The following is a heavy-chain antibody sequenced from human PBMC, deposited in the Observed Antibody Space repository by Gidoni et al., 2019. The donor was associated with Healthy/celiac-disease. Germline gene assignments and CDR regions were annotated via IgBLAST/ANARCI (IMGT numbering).Heavy chain of an antibody. V-gene: IGHV3-53*02. J-gene: IGHJ4*02. Sequence: EVQLVETGGGLIQPGGSLRLSCAASGFTVSSNYMSWVRQAPGKGLEWVSVIYSGGSTYYADSVKGRFTISRDNSKNTLYLQMNSLRAEDTAVYYCARDGLLQYYYGSGRGYFDYWGQGTLVTVSS. D-gene: IGHD3-10*01. CDR3: ARDGLLQYYYGSGRGYFDY. CDR2: IYSGGST. CDR1: GFTVSSNY.